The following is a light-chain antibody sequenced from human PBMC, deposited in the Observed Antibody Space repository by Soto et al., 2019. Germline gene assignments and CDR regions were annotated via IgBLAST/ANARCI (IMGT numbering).Light chain of an antibody. J-gene: IGKJ2*01. Sequence: IQMTQSPSSLSASVGDSVTVTCRASQSINIYLNWYQQKPGNAPTLLIYGASSLQSGVPSRFTGGGSRTDFTLTISSLQHEDFATYYCQQSYRSPYTFGQGTKLEIK. CDR2: GAS. CDR3: QQSYRSPYT. CDR1: QSINIY. V-gene: IGKV1-39*01.